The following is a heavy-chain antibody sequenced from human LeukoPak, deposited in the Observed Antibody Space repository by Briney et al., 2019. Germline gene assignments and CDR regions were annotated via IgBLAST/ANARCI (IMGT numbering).Heavy chain of an antibody. Sequence: GGSLRLSCAASGFTFSSYAMSWVRQAPGKGLEWVSAISGSGGSTYCADSVKGRFTISRDNSKNTLYLQMNSLRAEDTAVYYCAKDIRSGYDFPDYWGQGTLVTVSS. V-gene: IGHV3-23*01. CDR2: ISGSGGST. CDR3: AKDIRSGYDFPDY. D-gene: IGHD5-12*01. J-gene: IGHJ4*02. CDR1: GFTFSSYA.